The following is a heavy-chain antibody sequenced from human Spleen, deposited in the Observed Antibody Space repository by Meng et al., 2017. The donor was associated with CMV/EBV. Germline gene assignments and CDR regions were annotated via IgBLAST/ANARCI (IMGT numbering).Heavy chain of an antibody. J-gene: IGHJ4*02. D-gene: IGHD2-2*02. CDR2: IKSKADGETT. V-gene: IGHV3-15*01. Sequence: GGSLRLSCAVYGGSFSGYYWSWIRQPPGKGLEWVGRIKSKADGETTDYAAPVKGRFTISRDDSQNTLFLQMNSLKTDDTAVYYCAADIPSAIYPLDFWGQGTLVTVSS. CDR1: GGSFSGYY. CDR3: AADIPSAIYPLDF.